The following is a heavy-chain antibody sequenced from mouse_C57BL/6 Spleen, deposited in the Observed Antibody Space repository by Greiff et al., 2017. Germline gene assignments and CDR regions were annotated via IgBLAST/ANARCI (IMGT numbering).Heavy chain of an antibody. CDR2: ISTYYGDA. Sequence: VKLVESGPELVRPGVSVKISCKGSGYTFTDYAMHWVKQSHAKSLEWIGVISTYYGDASYNQKFKDKATMTVDKSSSTAYMELARLTSEDSAVYYCARRASITTVVATPFAYWGQGTLVTVSA. CDR3: ARRASITTVVATPFAY. CDR1: GYTFTDYA. D-gene: IGHD1-1*01. J-gene: IGHJ3*01. V-gene: IGHV1-67*01.